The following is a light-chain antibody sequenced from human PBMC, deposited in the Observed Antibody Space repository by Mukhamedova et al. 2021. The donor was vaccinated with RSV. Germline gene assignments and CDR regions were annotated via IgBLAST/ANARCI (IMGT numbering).Light chain of an antibody. V-gene: IGLV2-14*01. CDR3: TSYTNIDTWV. Sequence: CTGTNTDVGGYNYVSWFQHHPGKAPKLMIYEVSNRPSGVSDRFSGSKSGNTASLTITGLQPEDEADYYCTSYTNIDTWVFCGGT. J-gene: IGLJ3*02. CDR2: EVS. CDR1: NTDVGGYNY.